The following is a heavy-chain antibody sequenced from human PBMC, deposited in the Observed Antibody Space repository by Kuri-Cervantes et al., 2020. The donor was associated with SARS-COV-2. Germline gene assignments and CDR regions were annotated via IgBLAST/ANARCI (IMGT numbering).Heavy chain of an antibody. CDR3: AREMAVDYDYVWGSYRSTFDY. CDR2: INPNSGGT. Sequence: ASVKVSCKASGYTFTGYYMHWVRQAPGQGLEWMGRINPNSGGTNYAQKFQGRVTMTRDTSISTAYMELSRLRSDDTAVYYCAREMAVDYDYVWGSYRSTFDYWGQGTLVTVSS. V-gene: IGHV1-2*06. D-gene: IGHD3-16*02. CDR1: GYTFTGYY. J-gene: IGHJ4*02.